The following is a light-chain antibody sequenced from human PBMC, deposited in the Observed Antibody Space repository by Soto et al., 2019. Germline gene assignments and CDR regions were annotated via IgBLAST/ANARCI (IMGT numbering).Light chain of an antibody. Sequence: QSALTQPPSASGSPGQSVTISCSGSSSDIGAYNFVSWYQQHPGQAPKLMIFEVNQRPSGVPNRFSGSKSGNTASLTVSGLQAEEEADYYGSSFAGDNDVIFGRGTKVTVL. V-gene: IGLV2-8*01. CDR3: SSFAGDNDVI. J-gene: IGLJ2*01. CDR1: SSDIGAYNF. CDR2: EVN.